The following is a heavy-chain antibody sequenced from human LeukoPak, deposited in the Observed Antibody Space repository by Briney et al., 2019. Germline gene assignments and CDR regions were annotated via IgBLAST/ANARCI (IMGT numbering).Heavy chain of an antibody. V-gene: IGHV1-46*01. CDR2: ISPSGGST. CDR1: GYTFISNY. J-gene: IGHJ4*02. CDR3: ARSAEDYFDY. Sequence: ASVKVSCKAFGYTFISNYMHWVRQAPGQGPEWMGVISPSGGSTTYAQKFQGRVTLTRDMSTSTAYMELRSLRSDDTAVYYCARSAEDYFDYWGQGTLVTVSS.